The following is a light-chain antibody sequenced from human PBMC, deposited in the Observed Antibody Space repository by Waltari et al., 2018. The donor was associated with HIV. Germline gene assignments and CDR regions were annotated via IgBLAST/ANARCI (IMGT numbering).Light chain of an antibody. J-gene: IGKJ2*01. CDR2: LGS. Sequence: DIVTTQSPLSLPVTPGEPASISCKSNQSLLHSNGYNYLDWYLQKPGQSPQLLIYLGSSRASGVPDRFSGSGSGTDFTLKISRVEAEDVGVFYCIQALQTPPYTFGQGTKLEIK. CDR3: IQALQTPPYT. CDR1: QSLLHSNGYNY. V-gene: IGKV2-28*01.